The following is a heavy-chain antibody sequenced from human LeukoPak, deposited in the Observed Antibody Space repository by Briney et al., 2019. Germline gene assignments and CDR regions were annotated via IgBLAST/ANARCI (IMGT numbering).Heavy chain of an antibody. Sequence: GGSLRLSCAASGLIFSGSAMHWVRQASWKGLEWVGRIRSKANNYATAYAASVKGRFTISRDDSKNTAYLQMNSLKTEDTAVYYCTRRYGANSWWFDPWGQGTLVTVSS. CDR2: IRSKANNYAT. CDR1: GLIFSGSA. CDR3: TRRYGANSWWFDP. D-gene: IGHD4-23*01. J-gene: IGHJ5*02. V-gene: IGHV3-73*01.